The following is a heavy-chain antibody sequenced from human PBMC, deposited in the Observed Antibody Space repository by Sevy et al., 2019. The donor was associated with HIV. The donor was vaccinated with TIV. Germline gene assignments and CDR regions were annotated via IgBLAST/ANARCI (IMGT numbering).Heavy chain of an antibody. CDR1: GYSFTSYG. CDR3: ARDDCSSLSCHGSLLY. J-gene: IGHJ4*02. CDR2: ISTLNVNT. D-gene: IGHD2-2*01. Sequence: ASVKVSCKASGYSFTSYGISWVRQAPGQGLEWMGWISTLNVNTNNAQKFQGGVTMTTDTSTSTAYMELRSLRSDDTAVYYCARDDCSSLSCHGSLLYWGQGTLVTVSS. V-gene: IGHV1-18*01.